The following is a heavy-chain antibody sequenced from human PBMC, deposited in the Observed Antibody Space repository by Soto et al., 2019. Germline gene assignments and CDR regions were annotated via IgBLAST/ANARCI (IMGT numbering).Heavy chain of an antibody. J-gene: IGHJ4*02. CDR1: GFTFSSYA. Sequence: EVQLLESGGGLVQPGGSLRLSCAASGFTFSSYAMSWVRQAPGKGLEWVSAISGSGGSTYYADSVKGRFTISRDNSKNTLYLQLNSLRAEDTAVYYCAKAEGGNDFWSGYSTYYFDYWGQGTLVTVSS. V-gene: IGHV3-23*01. CDR3: AKAEGGNDFWSGYSTYYFDY. D-gene: IGHD3-3*01. CDR2: ISGSGGST.